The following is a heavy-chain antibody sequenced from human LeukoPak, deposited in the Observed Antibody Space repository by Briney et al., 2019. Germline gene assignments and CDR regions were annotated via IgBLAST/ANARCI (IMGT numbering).Heavy chain of an antibody. D-gene: IGHD2-2*01. V-gene: IGHV3-23*01. CDR1: GFTFGSYA. CDR3: AKESVQAAPLYGVDG. CDR2: ISGSGGST. Sequence: GGSLRLSCAASGFTFGSYAMSWVRQPPGKGLEWVSTISGSGGSTYYADSLKGRFTISRDNSKNTLYLQMNSPRVEDTAFYCAKESVQAAPLYGVDGWGQGTQVTVSS. J-gene: IGHJ4*02.